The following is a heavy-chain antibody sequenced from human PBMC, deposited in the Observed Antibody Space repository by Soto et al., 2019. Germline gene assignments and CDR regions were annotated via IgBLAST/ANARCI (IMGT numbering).Heavy chain of an antibody. CDR3: DRVPDY. J-gene: IGHJ4*02. CDR1: GGSISSGGYS. CDR2: MYHSGST. D-gene: IGHD2-2*01. V-gene: IGHV4-30-2*01. Sequence: QLQLQESGSGLVKPSQTLSITCAVSGGSISSGGYSWSWIRQPPGKGLEWIGYMYHSGSTYYNPSLKSRVTISIDRSTNQFSLKLSSVTAADTAVYYCDRVPDYWGQGILVTVSS.